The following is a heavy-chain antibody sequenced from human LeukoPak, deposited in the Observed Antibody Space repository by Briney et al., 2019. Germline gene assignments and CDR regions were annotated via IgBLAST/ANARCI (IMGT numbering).Heavy chain of an antibody. Sequence: GSLRLSCAASGFTFSSYAMSWVRQAPGKGLEWVSAISGSGGSTYYADSVKGRFTISRDNSKNTLYLQMNSLRAEDTAVYYCASYLTIAAAGTGTFDYWGQGTLVTVSS. V-gene: IGHV3-23*01. CDR1: GFTFSSYA. CDR3: ASYLTIAAAGTGTFDY. CDR2: ISGSGGST. J-gene: IGHJ4*02. D-gene: IGHD6-13*01.